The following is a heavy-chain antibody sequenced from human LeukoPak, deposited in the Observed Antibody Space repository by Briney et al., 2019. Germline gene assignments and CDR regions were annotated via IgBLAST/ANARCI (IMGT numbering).Heavy chain of an antibody. CDR1: GGSISSYY. CDR2: IYTSGST. Sequence: SETLSLTCTVSGGSISSYYWSWIRQPAGKGLEWIGRIYTSGSTNYNPSLKSRVTMSVDASKNQFSLKLSSVTAADTAVYYCARGVQSYYYGSGSYYTPLHNWFDPWGQGTLVTVSS. D-gene: IGHD3-10*01. J-gene: IGHJ5*02. V-gene: IGHV4-4*07. CDR3: ARGVQSYYYGSGSYYTPLHNWFDP.